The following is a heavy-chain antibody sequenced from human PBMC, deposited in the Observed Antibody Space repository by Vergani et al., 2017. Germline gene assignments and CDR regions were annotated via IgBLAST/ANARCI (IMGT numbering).Heavy chain of an antibody. Sequence: EVQLVQSGAEVKKPGESLKISCKVSGYSFTSYWIGWVRQTPGKGLEWMGVIYPADSDTRYSPSFQGQATISADKSISTAYLQWSSLKASDTAMYYCARQVEVATITDAFDIWGQGTMVTVSS. CDR2: IYPADSDT. CDR3: ARQVEVATITDAFDI. J-gene: IGHJ3*02. V-gene: IGHV5-51*01. CDR1: GYSFTSYW. D-gene: IGHD5-24*01.